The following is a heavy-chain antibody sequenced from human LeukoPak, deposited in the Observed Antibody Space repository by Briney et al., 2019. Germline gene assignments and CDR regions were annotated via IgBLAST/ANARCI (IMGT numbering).Heavy chain of an antibody. CDR1: GFTFSSYE. CDR2: ISSSGSTI. J-gene: IGHJ5*02. CDR3: ASLYDSSGYYLENWFDP. V-gene: IGHV3-48*03. Sequence: PGGSLRLSCAASGFTFSSYEMNWVRQAPGKGLEWASYISSSGSTIYYADSVKGRFTISRDNAKNSLYLQMNSLRAEDTAVYYCASLYDSSGYYLENWFDPWGQGTLVTVSS. D-gene: IGHD3-22*01.